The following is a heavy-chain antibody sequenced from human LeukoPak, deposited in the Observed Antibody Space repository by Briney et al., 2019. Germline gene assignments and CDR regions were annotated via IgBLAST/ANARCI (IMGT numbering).Heavy chain of an antibody. J-gene: IGHJ3*02. Sequence: SETLSLTCTVSGGSISSYYWSWIRQPPGKGLEWIGYIYYSGSTNYNPSLKSRVTISVDTSKNQFSLKLSSVTAADTAVYYCARGDSRKNAFDIWGHGTMVTVSS. CDR3: ARGDSRKNAFDI. CDR2: IYYSGST. CDR1: GGSISSYY. D-gene: IGHD6-13*01. V-gene: IGHV4-59*01.